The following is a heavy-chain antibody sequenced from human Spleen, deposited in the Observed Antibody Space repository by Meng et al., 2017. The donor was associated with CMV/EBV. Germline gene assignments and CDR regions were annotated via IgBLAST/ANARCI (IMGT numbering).Heavy chain of an antibody. Sequence: GESLKISCAASGFTVSTNYMTWVRQAPGKGLEWVSVIYSGGNTYYGDSVKGRFTISRDNSKNTLYLQMNSLRPEDTAEYYCAAHSSDWMAGAFDYWGQGSLVTVSS. V-gene: IGHV3-66*02. CDR1: GFTVSTNY. CDR2: IYSGGNT. CDR3: AAHSSDWMAGAFDY. J-gene: IGHJ4*02. D-gene: IGHD6-19*01.